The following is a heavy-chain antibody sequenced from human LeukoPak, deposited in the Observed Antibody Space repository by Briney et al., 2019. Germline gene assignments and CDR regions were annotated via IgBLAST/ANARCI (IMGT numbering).Heavy chain of an antibody. Sequence: SETLSLTCTVSGGSISSYYWSWIRQPPGKGLEWIGYIYHSGSTYYNPSLKSRVTISVDRSKNQFSLKLSSVTAADTAVYYCARGDFWSGYYFDYWGQGTLVTVSS. J-gene: IGHJ4*02. CDR2: IYHSGST. CDR3: ARGDFWSGYYFDY. CDR1: GGSISSYY. V-gene: IGHV4-59*12. D-gene: IGHD3-3*01.